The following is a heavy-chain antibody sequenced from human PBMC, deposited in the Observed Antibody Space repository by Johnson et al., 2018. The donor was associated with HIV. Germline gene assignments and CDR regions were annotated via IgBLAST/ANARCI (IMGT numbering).Heavy chain of an antibody. CDR3: ARGYGGNYDAFDI. J-gene: IGHJ3*02. V-gene: IGHV3-30*02. D-gene: IGHD4-23*01. CDR2: IGYDGSNK. CDR1: GFTFSDVW. Sequence: VQLVESGGGLVQPGGSLRLSCAASGFTFSDVWMPWVRQAPGRGLEWVAFIGYDGSNKYYADSASGRFTIARDNYKYTLYLQMNSLTAEDTAVCYWARGYGGNYDAFDIWGQGTMVTVSS.